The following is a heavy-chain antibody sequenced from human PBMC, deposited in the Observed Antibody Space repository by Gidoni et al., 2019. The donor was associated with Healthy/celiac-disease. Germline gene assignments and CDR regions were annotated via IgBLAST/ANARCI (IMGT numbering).Heavy chain of an antibody. J-gene: IGHJ6*02. CDR3: AGGRGIAARPLYYGMDV. Sequence: QVQLQQWGAGLLKPSETLSLTCAVYGGSFSGYYWSWIRQPPGKGLGWIGEINHSGNTKYNPSLKSRGTISVDTSKNQFSLKLSSVAAADTALYYCAGGRGIAARPLYYGMDVWGQGTTVNVSS. D-gene: IGHD6-6*01. CDR2: INHSGNT. V-gene: IGHV4-34*01. CDR1: GGSFSGYY.